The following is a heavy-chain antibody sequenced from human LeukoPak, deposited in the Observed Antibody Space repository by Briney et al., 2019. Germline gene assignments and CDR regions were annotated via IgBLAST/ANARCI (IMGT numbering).Heavy chain of an antibody. Sequence: SETLPLTCTVSGGSISGYYWSWIRLPPGKGLEWIGYVFHSGSTNYNPSLKSRVTISVVTSKNQFSLKVTSVIAADTAVYFCARFPYSGNSHYFDYWGQGALVTVSS. CDR3: ARFPYSGNSHYFDY. CDR2: VFHSGST. J-gene: IGHJ4*02. D-gene: IGHD1-26*01. V-gene: IGHV4-59*01. CDR1: GGSISGYY.